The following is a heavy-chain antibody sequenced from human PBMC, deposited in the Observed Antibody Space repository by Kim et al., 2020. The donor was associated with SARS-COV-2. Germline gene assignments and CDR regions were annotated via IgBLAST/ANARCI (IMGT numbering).Heavy chain of an antibody. CDR3: ARVQRAITVTAGRYRDYGMDV. CDR2: INPNSGGT. D-gene: IGHD4-4*01. V-gene: IGHV1-2*02. J-gene: IGHJ6*02. CDR1: GYTFTGYY. Sequence: ASVKVSCKASGYTFTGYYMHWVRQAPGQGLEWMGWINPNSGGTNYAQKFQGRVTMTRDTSISTAYMELSRLRSDDTAVYYCARVQRAITVTAGRYRDYGMDVWGQGTTVTVSS.